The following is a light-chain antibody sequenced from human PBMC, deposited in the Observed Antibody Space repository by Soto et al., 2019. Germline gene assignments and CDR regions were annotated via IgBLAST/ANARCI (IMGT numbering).Light chain of an antibody. Sequence: EIVLTQSPGTLSLSPGERATLSCAASQVVSSRFLAWDQQKPGQAPRLLIYSASSRASGIPDRFSGSGSGTDFTVVISRLVRADSAVYFCYQYGSSWYTFGQGTKLEIK. CDR1: QVVSSRF. V-gene: IGKV3-20*01. J-gene: IGKJ2*01. CDR2: SAS. CDR3: YQYGSSWYT.